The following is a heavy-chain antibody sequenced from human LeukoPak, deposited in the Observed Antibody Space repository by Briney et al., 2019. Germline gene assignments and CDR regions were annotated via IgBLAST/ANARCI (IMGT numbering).Heavy chain of an antibody. J-gene: IGHJ2*01. V-gene: IGHV5-51*01. D-gene: IGHD2-15*01. Sequence: GESLKISCKGSGYSFTSYWIGWVRHVPGKGLEWMGIIYPGDSDTRYSPSFQGQVTISADKSISTAYLQWSSLKASDTAMYYCARRHCSGGSCYKYFDLWGRGTLVTVSS. CDR3: ARRHCSGGSCYKYFDL. CDR1: GYSFTSYW. CDR2: IYPGDSDT.